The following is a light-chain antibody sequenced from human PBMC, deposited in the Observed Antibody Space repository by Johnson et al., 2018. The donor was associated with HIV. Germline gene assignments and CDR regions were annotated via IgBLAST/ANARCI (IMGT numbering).Light chain of an antibody. V-gene: IGLV1-51*01. CDR2: DNN. Sequence: QSVLTQPPSVSAAPGQKVTISCSGSSSNIGNNFVSWYQQLPGTAPKLLIYDNNERPSGIPDRFSGSKSGTSATLGITGLQPGDEADYYCGTWDNGLITYVFGTGTKVTVL. CDR3: GTWDNGLITYV. J-gene: IGLJ1*01. CDR1: SSNIGNNF.